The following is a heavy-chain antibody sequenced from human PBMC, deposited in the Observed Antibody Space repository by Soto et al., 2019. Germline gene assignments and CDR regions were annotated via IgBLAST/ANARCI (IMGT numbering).Heavy chain of an antibody. V-gene: IGHV3-30-3*01. CDR3: GRDGRPEYGHVDY. D-gene: IGHD1-1*01. CDR1: GFTFRRYA. CDR2: ISYDGSKK. Sequence: QVLLEESGGGVVQPGRSLRLSCAAPGFTFRRYAMHWVRQAPGKGLEWVAVISYDGSKKYYADSVKGRFTISRDNSNNALYLQMNSLRAEDTAVYYCGRDGRPEYGHVDYWGQGTLVTVSS. J-gene: IGHJ4*02.